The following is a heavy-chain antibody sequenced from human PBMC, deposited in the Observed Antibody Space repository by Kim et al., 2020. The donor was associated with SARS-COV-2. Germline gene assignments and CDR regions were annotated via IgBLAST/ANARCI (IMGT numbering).Heavy chain of an antibody. V-gene: IGHV3-23*01. CDR3: AKAPLRDIVATISENYFDY. Sequence: GRFTISRDNSKNTLYLQMNSLRAEDTAVYYCAKAPLRDIVATISENYFDYWGQGTLVTVSS. J-gene: IGHJ4*02. D-gene: IGHD5-12*01.